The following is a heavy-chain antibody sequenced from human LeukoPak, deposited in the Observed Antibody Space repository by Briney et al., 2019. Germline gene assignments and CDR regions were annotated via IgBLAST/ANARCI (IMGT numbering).Heavy chain of an antibody. V-gene: IGHV4-4*02. CDR2: INHSGST. J-gene: IGHJ4*02. CDR3: ARGMGDSSSWYPFDY. D-gene: IGHD6-13*01. Sequence: SETLSLTCAVSGGSISSSNWWGWVRQPPGKGLEWIGEINHSGSTNYNPSLKSRVTISVDKSKNQFSLKLSSVTAADTAVYYCARGMGDSSSWYPFDYWGQGTLVTVSS. CDR1: GGSISSSNW.